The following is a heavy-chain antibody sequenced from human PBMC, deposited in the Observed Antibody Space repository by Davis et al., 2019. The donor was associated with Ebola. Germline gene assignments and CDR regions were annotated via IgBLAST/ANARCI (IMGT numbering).Heavy chain of an antibody. J-gene: IGHJ4*02. CDR1: GFTFSSYA. D-gene: IGHD2-2*01. CDR3: ARNLGYCSSTSCYFDY. V-gene: IGHV3-30-3*01. Sequence: PGGSLRLSCAASGFTFSSYAMHWVRQAPGKGLEWVAVISYDGSNKYYADSVKGRFTISRDNSKNTLYLQMDSLRAEDTAVYYCARNLGYCSSTSCYFDYWGQGTLVTVSS. CDR2: ISYDGSNK.